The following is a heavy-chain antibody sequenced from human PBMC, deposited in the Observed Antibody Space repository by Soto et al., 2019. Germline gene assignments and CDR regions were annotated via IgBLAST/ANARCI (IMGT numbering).Heavy chain of an antibody. CDR3: ARFSSLAVAATISFDY. CDR1: GFTFSSYA. CDR2: ISYDGSNK. V-gene: IGHV3-30-3*01. J-gene: IGHJ4*02. D-gene: IGHD6-19*01. Sequence: GGSLRLSCAASGFTFSSYAMRWVRQAPGKGLEWVAVISYDGSNKYYADSVKGRFTISRDNSKNTLYLQMNSLRAEDTAVYYCARFSSLAVAATISFDYWGQGTLVTVSS.